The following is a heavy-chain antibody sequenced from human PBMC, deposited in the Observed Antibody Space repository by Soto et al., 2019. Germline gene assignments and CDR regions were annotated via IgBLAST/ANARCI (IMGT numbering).Heavy chain of an antibody. Sequence: GGSRRRSWVGSRFTCSDSGIAWGRQAPAKWLGWLSVMSVDGRTLYALSVTGRVTISRDNSKNTLCLQMRSPRAEGAAAYYSGKWHTSTFDSLPFTGFDIWGQGCQVSVCS. J-gene: IGHJ4*02. V-gene: IGHV3-23*01. D-gene: IGHD3-22*01. CDR3: GKWHTSTFDSLPFTGFDI. CDR2: MSVDGRT. CDR1: RFTCSDSG.